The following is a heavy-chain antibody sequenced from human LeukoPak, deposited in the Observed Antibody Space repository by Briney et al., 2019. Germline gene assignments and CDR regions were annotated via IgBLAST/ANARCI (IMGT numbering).Heavy chain of an antibody. CDR1: GYTFTSYG. Sequence: GASVKVSCKASGYTFTSYGISWVRQAPGQGLEWMGWISAYNGNTNYAQKLQGRVTMTTDTSTSTAYMELRSLRSDDTAVYYCARAFITMVRGGLHNFDYWGQGALVTVSS. D-gene: IGHD3-10*01. J-gene: IGHJ4*02. CDR3: ARAFITMVRGGLHNFDY. V-gene: IGHV1-18*01. CDR2: ISAYNGNT.